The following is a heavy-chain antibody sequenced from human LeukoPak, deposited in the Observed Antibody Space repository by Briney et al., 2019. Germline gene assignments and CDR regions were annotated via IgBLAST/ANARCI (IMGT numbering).Heavy chain of an antibody. CDR2: IYSSGFT. CDR3: ARDNYDSSGPYYFDY. CDR1: GFTVSDYY. J-gene: IGHJ4*02. V-gene: IGHV3-66*01. D-gene: IGHD3-22*01. Sequence: GGSLRLSCVASGFTVSDYYMSWVRQAPGKGLEWVSVIYSSGFTYYAASVKGRFTISRDNAKNSLYLQMISLRAEDTAVYSCARDNYDSSGPYYFDYWGQGTLVTVSS.